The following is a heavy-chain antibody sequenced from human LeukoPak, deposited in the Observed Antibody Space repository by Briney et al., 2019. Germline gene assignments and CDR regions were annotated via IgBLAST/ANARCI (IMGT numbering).Heavy chain of an antibody. CDR3: ATAYYYDSSGYKYCFGY. CDR1: GYTFTGYY. D-gene: IGHD3-22*01. J-gene: IGHJ4*02. CDR2: INPNSGGT. V-gene: IGHV1-2*06. Sequence: ASVKVSCKASGYTFTGYYMHWVRQAPGQGIEWMGRINPNSGGTNYAQKFQGRVTMTRDTSISTAYMELSRLRSDDMAVYYCATAYYYDSSGYKYCFGYWGQGTLVTVSS.